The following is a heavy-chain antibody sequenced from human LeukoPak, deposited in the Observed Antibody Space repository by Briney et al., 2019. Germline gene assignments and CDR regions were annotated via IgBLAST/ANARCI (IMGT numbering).Heavy chain of an antibody. CDR1: GFTFSNYA. CDR2: ISSNGGST. CDR3: ARYRCSSTSCFVDY. J-gene: IGHJ4*02. V-gene: IGHV3-64*01. Sequence: PGGSLRLSCAASGFTFSNYAMYWVRQAPGKGLEYVSAISSNGGSTYYANSVKGRFTISRDNSKNTLYLQMGSLRAEDMAVYYCARYRCSSTSCFVDYWGQGTLVTASS. D-gene: IGHD2-2*01.